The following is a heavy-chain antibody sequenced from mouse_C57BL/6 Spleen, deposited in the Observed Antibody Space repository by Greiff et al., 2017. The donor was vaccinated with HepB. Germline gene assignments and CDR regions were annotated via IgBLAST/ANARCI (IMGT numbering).Heavy chain of an antibody. J-gene: IGHJ2*01. V-gene: IGHV1-64*01. CDR2: IHPNSGST. Sequence: VQLQQPGAELVKPGASVKLSCKASGYTFTSYWMHWVKQRPGQGLEWIGMIHPNSGSTNYNEKFKSKATLTVDKSSSTAYMQLSSLTSEDSAVYYCARGYYGSSYKGNFDYWGQGTTLTVSS. CDR3: ARGYYGSSYKGNFDY. CDR1: GYTFTSYW. D-gene: IGHD1-1*01.